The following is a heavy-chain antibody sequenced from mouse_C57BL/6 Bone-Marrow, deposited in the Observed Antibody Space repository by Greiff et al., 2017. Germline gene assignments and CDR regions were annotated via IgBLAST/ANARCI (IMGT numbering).Heavy chain of an antibody. CDR2: IDPSDSYT. CDR3: AISTVVATDSFDY. CDR1: GYTFTSYW. J-gene: IGHJ2*01. V-gene: IGHV1-69*01. Sequence: QAQLQQPGAELVMPGASVKLSCKASGYTFTSYWMHWVKQRPGQGLEWIGAIDPSDSYTNYNHKFKGKSTLTVDKSSSTAYIQLIRLTSVDSAVYYCAISTVVATDSFDYWGQGTPLTVSS. D-gene: IGHD1-1*01.